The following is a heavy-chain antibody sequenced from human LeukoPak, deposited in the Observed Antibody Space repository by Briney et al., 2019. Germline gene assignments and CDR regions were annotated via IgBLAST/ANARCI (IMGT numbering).Heavy chain of an antibody. CDR3: APELGYCSGGSCQTSGY. CDR1: GFTFSSYA. CDR2: ISGSGGST. V-gene: IGHV3-23*01. D-gene: IGHD2-15*01. J-gene: IGHJ4*02. Sequence: PGGSLRLSCAASGFTFSSYAMSWVRQAPGKGLEWVSAISGSGGSTYYADSVKGRFTISRDNSKNTLYLQMNSLRAEDMAVYYCAPELGYCSGGSCQTSGYWGQGTLVTVSS.